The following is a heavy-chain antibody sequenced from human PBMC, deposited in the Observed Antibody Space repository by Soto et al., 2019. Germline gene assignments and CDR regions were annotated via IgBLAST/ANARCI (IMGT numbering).Heavy chain of an antibody. D-gene: IGHD2-2*01. CDR1: GGSISSGGYY. Sequence: QVQLQESGPGLVKPSQTLSLTCTVSGGSISSGGYYWSWIRQHPGKGLEWIGYIYHSGTTYYNPSPKSRVTISVDTSKTPFSLQLTSVTAAATAVYYFPSVRGNQLLAFFDPWGPGTLVTVSS. V-gene: IGHV4-31*03. CDR2: IYHSGTT. J-gene: IGHJ5*02. CDR3: PSVRGNQLLAFFDP.